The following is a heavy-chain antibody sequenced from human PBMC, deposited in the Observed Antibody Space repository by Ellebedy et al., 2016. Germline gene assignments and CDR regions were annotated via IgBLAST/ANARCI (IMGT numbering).Heavy chain of an antibody. CDR3: TTGYSSAWHDGY. Sequence: GESLKISCAASGFIFSSAWMSWVRQAPGKGLEWVGRIKSRKDGGTTDYAAPVKGRFSISRDDSKNTLSLEMNSLKIEDTGVYYCTTGYSSAWHDGYWGQGTLVTVSS. D-gene: IGHD5-12*01. CDR1: GFIFSSAW. CDR2: IKSRKDGGTT. J-gene: IGHJ4*02. V-gene: IGHV3-15*01.